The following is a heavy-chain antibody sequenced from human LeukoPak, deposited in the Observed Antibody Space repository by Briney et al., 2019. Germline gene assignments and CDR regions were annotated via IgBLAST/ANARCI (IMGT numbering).Heavy chain of an antibody. CDR2: ISWDSTNI. J-gene: IGHJ3*02. D-gene: IGHD5-18*01. CDR3: AKVRGGYSYGDAFDI. V-gene: IGHV3-9*01. CDR1: GFTFNIYA. Sequence: GGSLRLSCAASGFTFNIYAMHWVRQAPGQCLEWVSGISWDSTNIGYADSVEGRFTISRDNAKNSLYLQMNSLRAEDTALYYCAKVRGGYSYGDAFDIWGQGTMVTVSS.